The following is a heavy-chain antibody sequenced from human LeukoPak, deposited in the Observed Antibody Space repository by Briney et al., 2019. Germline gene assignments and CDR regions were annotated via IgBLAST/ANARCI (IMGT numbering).Heavy chain of an antibody. J-gene: IGHJ4*02. D-gene: IGHD6-6*01. CDR2: IYYSGST. CDR1: GGSISSYY. CDR3: ARLTTAARLGVFDY. V-gene: IGHV4-59*08. Sequence: SESLSLTCTVSGGSISSYYWSWIRQPPGKGLEWIGYIYYSGSTNYNPSLKSRVTISVDTSKNQFSLKLSSVTAADTAVYYCARLTTAARLGVFDYWGQGTLVTVSS.